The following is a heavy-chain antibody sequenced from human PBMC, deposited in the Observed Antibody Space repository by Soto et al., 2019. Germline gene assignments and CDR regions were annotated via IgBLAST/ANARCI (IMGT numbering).Heavy chain of an antibody. V-gene: IGHV1-8*01. J-gene: IGHJ2*01. CDR1: GYTFSSYD. Sequence: QVQLVQSGAEVKKPGASVKVSCKASGYTFSSYDINWVRQATGQGLEWMGWMNANSGNTGYAQKFQGRVTMTRDTSMSPAYMELSSLTSEDTAVYYCARRTIAYWYFDLWGRGTLVTVSS. CDR2: MNANSGNT. D-gene: IGHD1-1*01. CDR3: ARRTIAYWYFDL.